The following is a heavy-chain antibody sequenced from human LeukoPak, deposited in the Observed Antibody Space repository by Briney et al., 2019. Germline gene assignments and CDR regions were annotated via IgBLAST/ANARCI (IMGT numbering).Heavy chain of an antibody. J-gene: IGHJ6*03. CDR1: GGSFSGYY. D-gene: IGHD1-26*01. CDR2: INHSGST. V-gene: IGHV4-34*01. CDR3: ARGGGSYYYYYYYMDV. Sequence: PSETLSLTCTVYGGSFSGYYWSWIRQPPGKGLEWIGEINHSGSTNYNPSLKSRVTISVDTSKNQFSLKLSSVTAADTAVYYCARGGGSYYYYYYYMDVWGKGTTVTVSS.